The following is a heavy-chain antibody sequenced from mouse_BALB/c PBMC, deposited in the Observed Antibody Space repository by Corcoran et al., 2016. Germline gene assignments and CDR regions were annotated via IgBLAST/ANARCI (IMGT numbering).Heavy chain of an antibody. CDR3: GSSWFAY. J-gene: IGHJ3*01. V-gene: IGHV1S136*01. Sequence: EFQLQQSGPELVKPGASVKMSCKASGYTFTSYVMHWVKQKPGQGLEWIGYINPYNDGTKYNEKFKGKATLTSDKSSSTAYVELSSLTSEDSAVYYCGSSWFAYWGQGTLVTVSA. CDR1: GYTFTSYV. CDR2: INPYNDGT.